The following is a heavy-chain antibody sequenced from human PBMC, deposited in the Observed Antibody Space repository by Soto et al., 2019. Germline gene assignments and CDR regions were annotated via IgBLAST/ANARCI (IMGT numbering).Heavy chain of an antibody. CDR2: IIPILGIA. CDR3: ATDPSYSGYDYYYGMDV. V-gene: IGHV1-69*10. Sequence: TSVKVSCKASRGTFSSYDISWVRQAPGQGLEWMGGIIPILGIANYAQKFQGRVKINADKSTSTAYMELSSLRSEDTAVYYCATDPSYSGYDYYYGMDVWGQGTTVTVSS. CDR1: RGTFSSYD. D-gene: IGHD5-12*01. J-gene: IGHJ6*02.